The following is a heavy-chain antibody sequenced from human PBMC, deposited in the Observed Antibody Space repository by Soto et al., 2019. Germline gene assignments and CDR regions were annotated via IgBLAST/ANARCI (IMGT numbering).Heavy chain of an antibody. Sequence: ASVKVSCKASGYTFTSYGISWVRQAPGQGLEWMGWISAYNGNTNYAQKLQGRVTMTTDTSTSTAYMELRSLRSDDTAVYYCARALLDTAMVLLGYCYYGMDVGGEATTVTV. CDR1: GYTFTSYG. J-gene: IGHJ6*02. CDR3: ARALLDTAMVLLGYCYYGMDV. CDR2: ISAYNGNT. D-gene: IGHD5-18*01. V-gene: IGHV1-18*01.